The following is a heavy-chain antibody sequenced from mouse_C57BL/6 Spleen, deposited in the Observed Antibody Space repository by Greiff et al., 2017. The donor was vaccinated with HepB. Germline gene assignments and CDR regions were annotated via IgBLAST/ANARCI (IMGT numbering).Heavy chain of an antibody. Sequence: VQLQQPGAELVKPGASVKMSCKASGYTFTSYWITWVKQRPGQGLEWIGDIYPGSGSTNYNEKFKSKATLTVDTSSSTAYMQLSSLTSEDSAVYYCARSTIVTTTCFDYWGQGTTLTVSS. CDR2: IYPGSGST. V-gene: IGHV1-55*01. CDR1: GYTFTSYW. J-gene: IGHJ2*01. D-gene: IGHD2-5*01. CDR3: ARSTIVTTTCFDY.